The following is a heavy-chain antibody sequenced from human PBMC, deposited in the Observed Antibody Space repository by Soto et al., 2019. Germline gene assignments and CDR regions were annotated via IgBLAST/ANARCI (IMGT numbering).Heavy chain of an antibody. J-gene: IGHJ3*02. D-gene: IGHD3-10*01. CDR3: ARVGDGYAFDI. CDR1: GFTFSSYG. Sequence: QVQLVESGGGVVQPGRSLRLSCAASGFTFSSYGMHWVRQAPGKGLEWVAVIWYDGSNKYYADSVKGRFTISRDNSKNSVYLQMNSLRAEDTAVGYCARVGDGYAFDIWGQGTTVTVSS. V-gene: IGHV3-33*01. CDR2: IWYDGSNK.